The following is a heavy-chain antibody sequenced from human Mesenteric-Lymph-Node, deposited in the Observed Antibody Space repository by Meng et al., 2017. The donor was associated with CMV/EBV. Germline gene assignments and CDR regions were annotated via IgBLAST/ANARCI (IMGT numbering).Heavy chain of an antibody. CDR1: VGSFSGYY. Sequence: QGQFNQWGAVLLKPSETLSVTCAVYVGSFSGYYWNWIRQSPEKGLEWIGEINHSGSTTYNPSFTSRIIISVDTSTNQISLNMSSVTAADTAVYYCARGSSYDILTGYFDYWGQGALVTVSS. J-gene: IGHJ4*02. V-gene: IGHV4-34*01. D-gene: IGHD3-9*01. CDR3: ARGSSYDILTGYFDY. CDR2: INHSGST.